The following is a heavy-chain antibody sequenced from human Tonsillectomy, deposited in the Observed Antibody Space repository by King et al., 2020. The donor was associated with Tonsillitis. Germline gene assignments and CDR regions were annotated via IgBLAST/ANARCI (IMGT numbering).Heavy chain of an antibody. Sequence: VQLVESGGGVVQPGRSLRLSCAASGFILSRCSMYWVRQAPGKGLEWVAMISYDGSKKYYADSVKGRFTVSRDNSKNTLFLQMNSLRAEDTAVYYCARVDGXGSYFDSWGXGPLVTVSS. CDR2: ISYDGSKK. CDR1: GFILSRCS. J-gene: IGHJ4*01. CDR3: ARVDGXGSYFDS. D-gene: IGHD2-15*01. V-gene: IGHV3-30-3*01.